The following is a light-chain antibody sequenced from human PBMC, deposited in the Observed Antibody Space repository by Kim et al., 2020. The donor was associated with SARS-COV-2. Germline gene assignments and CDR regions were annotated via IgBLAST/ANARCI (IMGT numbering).Light chain of an antibody. CDR1: EDISKF. Sequence: DIQMTQSPSSLSAFVGDRVTITCQASEDISKFLNWYQQRPGKAPKLQIYDASNLETGVPSRFSGSGSGTDFTFTISSLQPEDFATYYCQQYENVPLTFGGGTKVDIK. V-gene: IGKV1-33*01. CDR3: QQYENVPLT. CDR2: DAS. J-gene: IGKJ4*01.